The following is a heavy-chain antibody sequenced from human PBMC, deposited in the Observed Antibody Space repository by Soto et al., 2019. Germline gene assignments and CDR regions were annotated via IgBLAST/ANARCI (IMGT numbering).Heavy chain of an antibody. Sequence: GSGPTLVNPTQTLTLTCTFSAISLSTSGVGVGWIRQPPGKALEWLALIYWDDDKRYSPSLKSRLTITKDTSKNQVVLTMTNMDPVDTATYYCAHRRGYYYDSSGLDAFDIWGQGTMVTVSS. CDR2: IYWDDDK. CDR1: AISLSTSGVG. CDR3: AHRRGYYYDSSGLDAFDI. V-gene: IGHV2-5*02. J-gene: IGHJ3*02. D-gene: IGHD3-22*01.